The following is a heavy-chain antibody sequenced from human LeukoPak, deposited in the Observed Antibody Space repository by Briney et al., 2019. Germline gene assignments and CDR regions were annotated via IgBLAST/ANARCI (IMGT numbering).Heavy chain of an antibody. CDR2: ISSSSSYI. V-gene: IGHV3-21*01. CDR3: ARDLVVAATLGIDY. CDR1: GFTFSSYG. D-gene: IGHD2-15*01. J-gene: IGHJ4*02. Sequence: GGSLRLSCAASGFTFSSYGMHWVRQAPGKGLEWVSSISSSSSYIYYADSVKGRFTISRDNAKNSLYLQMNSLRAEDTAVYYCARDLVVAATLGIDYWGQGTLVTVSS.